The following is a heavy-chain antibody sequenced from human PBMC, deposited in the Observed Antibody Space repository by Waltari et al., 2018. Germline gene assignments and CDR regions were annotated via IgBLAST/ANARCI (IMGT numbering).Heavy chain of an antibody. CDR3: ASLPLITTAMVPDYYYYGMDV. CDR2: IIPILGIA. D-gene: IGHD5-18*01. Sequence: QVQLVQSGAEVKKPWSSVTVSCTASGGTFSIYTLSWVRHTPGHGLEWMGRIIPILGIANYAQKFQGRVTITADKSTSTAYMELSRLRSEDTAVYYCASLPLITTAMVPDYYYYGMDVWGQGTTVTVSS. J-gene: IGHJ6*02. CDR1: GGTFSIYT. V-gene: IGHV1-69*02.